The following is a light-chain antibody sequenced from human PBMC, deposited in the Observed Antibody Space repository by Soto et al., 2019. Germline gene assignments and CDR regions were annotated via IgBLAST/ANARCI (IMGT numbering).Light chain of an antibody. Sequence: EIVLTQSPATLSLSPGERATLTCRASQSVGSNLAWYLQKPGQAPRLLIYDAFNRATGIPDRFSGSGSGTDFTLIISSLEPEDFAVYFCQQRGDCPRTFGQGTKVE. V-gene: IGKV3-11*01. CDR2: DAF. CDR3: QQRGDCPRT. J-gene: IGKJ2*01. CDR1: QSVGSN.